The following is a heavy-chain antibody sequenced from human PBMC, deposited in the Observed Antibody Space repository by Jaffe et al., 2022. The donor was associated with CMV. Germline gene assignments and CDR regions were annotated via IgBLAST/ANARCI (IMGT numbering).Heavy chain of an antibody. V-gene: IGHV4-34*01. J-gene: IGHJ5*02. D-gene: IGHD6-13*01. CDR2: INHSGST. CDR1: GGSFSGYY. CDR3: ARGSSSSWYIRWFDP. Sequence: QVQLQQWGAGLLKPSETLSLTCAVYGGSFSGYYWSWIRQPPGKGLEWIGEINHSGSTNYNPSLKSRVTISVDTSKNQFSLKLSSVTAADTAVYYCARGSSSSWYIRWFDPWGQGTLVTVSS.